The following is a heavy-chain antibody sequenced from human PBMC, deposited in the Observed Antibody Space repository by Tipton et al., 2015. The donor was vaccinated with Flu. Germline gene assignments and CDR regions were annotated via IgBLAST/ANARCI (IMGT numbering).Heavy chain of an antibody. CDR2: ISGSGGST. CDR3: AKAYSSSSPYYYYYYGMDV. Sequence: SLRLSCAASGFTFSSYAMSWVRQAPGKGLEWVSAISGSGGSTYYADSVKGRFTISRDNSKNTLYLQMNSLRAEDTAVYYCAKAYSSSSPYYYYYYGMDVWGQGTTVTVSS. CDR1: GFTFSSYA. D-gene: IGHD6-6*01. J-gene: IGHJ6*02. V-gene: IGHV3-23*01.